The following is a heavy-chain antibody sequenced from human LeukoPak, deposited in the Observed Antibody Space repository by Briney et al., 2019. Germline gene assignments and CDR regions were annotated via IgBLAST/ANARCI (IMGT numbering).Heavy chain of an antibody. V-gene: IGHV3-21*01. J-gene: IGHJ4*02. CDR1: GFTFSSYS. CDR3: ARPLSWFGELFGY. CDR2: ISSSSSYI. Sequence: GSLRLSCAASGFTFSSYSMNWVRQAPGKGLEWVLSISSSSSYIYYADSVKGRFTIPRDNAKNSLYLQMNSLRAEDTAVYYCARPLSWFGELFGYWGQGTLVTVSS. D-gene: IGHD3-10*01.